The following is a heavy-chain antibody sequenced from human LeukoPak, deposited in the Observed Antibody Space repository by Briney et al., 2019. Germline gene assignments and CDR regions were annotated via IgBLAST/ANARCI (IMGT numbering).Heavy chain of an antibody. CDR1: GYTFTGYY. D-gene: IGHD5-24*01. V-gene: IGHV1-2*02. CDR3: ARDGEMATIYYFDY. Sequence: ASVKVSCKASGYTFTGYYMLWVRQAPGHGLEWMGWINPNSGGTNYAQKFQGRVTMTRDTSISTAYMELSRLRSDDTAVYYCARDGEMATIYYFDYWGQGTLVTVSS. J-gene: IGHJ4*02. CDR2: INPNSGGT.